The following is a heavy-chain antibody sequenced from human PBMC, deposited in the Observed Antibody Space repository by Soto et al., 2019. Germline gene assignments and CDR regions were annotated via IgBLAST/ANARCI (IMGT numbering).Heavy chain of an antibody. CDR1: GYSFTSYW. CDR2: IDPSDSYT. CDR3: ARHNRYSSSPDAFDI. Sequence: GESLKISCKGSGYSFTSYWISWVRQMPGKGLEWMGRIDPSDSYTNYSPSFQGHVTISADKSISTAYLQWSSLKASDTAMYYCARHNRYSSSPDAFDIWGQGTTVTVSS. J-gene: IGHJ3*02. V-gene: IGHV5-10-1*01. D-gene: IGHD6-13*01.